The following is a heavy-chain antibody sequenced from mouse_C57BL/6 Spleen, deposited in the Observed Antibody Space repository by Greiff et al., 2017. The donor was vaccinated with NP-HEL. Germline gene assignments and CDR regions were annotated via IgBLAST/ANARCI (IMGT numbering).Heavy chain of an antibody. CDR2: ISGGGGNT. V-gene: IGHV5-9*01. J-gene: IGHJ3*01. CDR1: GFTFSSYT. Sequence: EVQRVESGGGLVKPGGSLKLSCAASGFTFSSYTMSWVRQTPEKRLEWVATISGGGGNTYYPDSVKGRFTISRDNAKNTLYLQMSSLRSEDTALYYCARPYYYGSNSLAYWGQGTLVTVSA. D-gene: IGHD1-1*01. CDR3: ARPYYYGSNSLAY.